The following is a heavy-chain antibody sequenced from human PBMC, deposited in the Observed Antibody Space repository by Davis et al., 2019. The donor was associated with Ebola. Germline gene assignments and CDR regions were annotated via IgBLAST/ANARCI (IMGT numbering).Heavy chain of an antibody. CDR3: ARVPPVYYYGMDV. V-gene: IGHV4-59*01. J-gene: IGHJ6*02. Sequence: MPSETLSLTCTVSGGSISSYYWSWIRQPPGKGLEWIGYIYYSGSTNYNPSLKSRVTISVDTSKNQFSLKLSSVTAADTAVYYCARVPPVYYYGMDVWGQGTTATVSS. CDR1: GGSISSYY. CDR2: IYYSGST.